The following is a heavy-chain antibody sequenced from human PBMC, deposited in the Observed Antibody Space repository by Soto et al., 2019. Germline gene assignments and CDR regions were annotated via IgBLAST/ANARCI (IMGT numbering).Heavy chain of an antibody. D-gene: IGHD6-6*01. CDR1: GGSISSGDYY. V-gene: IGHV4-30-4*01. CDR2: IYYSGST. J-gene: IGHJ4*02. Sequence: SETLSLTCTVSGGSISSGDYYWSWIRQPPGKGLEWIGYIYYSGSTYYNPSLKSRVTISVDTSKNQFSLKLSSVTAADTAVYYCARDRVYSSSPSYDFDYWGQGTLVTVSS. CDR3: ARDRVYSSSPSYDFDY.